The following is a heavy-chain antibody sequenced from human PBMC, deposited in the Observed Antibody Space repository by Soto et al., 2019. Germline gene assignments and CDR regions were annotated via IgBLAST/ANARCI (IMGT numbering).Heavy chain of an antibody. CDR2: IFSNDEK. Sequence: QVTLKESVPVLVKPAETLTLTCTVSGCSLSNARMGVSWIRQPPGKSLEWLAHIFSNDEKYYSTSLKSRLTISKDTTKTQVVLTMTNMDPVDTATYYCARVTQMTTVTTWGQGNLVNVSP. J-gene: IGHJ5*02. D-gene: IGHD4-17*01. CDR1: GCSLSNARMG. CDR3: ARVTQMTTVTT. V-gene: IGHV2-26*01.